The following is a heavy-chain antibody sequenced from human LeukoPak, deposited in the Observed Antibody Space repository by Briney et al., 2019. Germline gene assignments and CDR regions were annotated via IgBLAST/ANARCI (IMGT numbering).Heavy chain of an antibody. CDR3: ATLLSALESKP. D-gene: IGHD3-3*01. CDR1: GYTFTVYY. V-gene: IGHV1-2*02. J-gene: IGHJ5*02. Sequence: ASVKVSCNASGYTFTVYYMHWVRQAPGQGLEWMGWINPNSGDTNYAQKFQGRVTMTRDTSISTAYMELSRLRSDDTSVYYCATLLSALESKPWGQGTQVTVSS. CDR2: INPNSGDT.